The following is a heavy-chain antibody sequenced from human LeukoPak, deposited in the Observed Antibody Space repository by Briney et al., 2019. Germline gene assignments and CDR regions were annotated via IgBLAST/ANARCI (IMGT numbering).Heavy chain of an antibody. D-gene: IGHD3-10*01. Sequence: GGSLRLSCAASGLSLSNYWMSWVRQAPGKGLEWVANINQDGSDKYYVDSVMGRFTISKDNAKNSVYLQMNSLRPEDTAIYYCAWYGVTHGLDVWGQGTTVTVSS. V-gene: IGHV3-7*01. CDR2: INQDGSDK. CDR1: GLSLSNYW. J-gene: IGHJ6*02. CDR3: AWYGVTHGLDV.